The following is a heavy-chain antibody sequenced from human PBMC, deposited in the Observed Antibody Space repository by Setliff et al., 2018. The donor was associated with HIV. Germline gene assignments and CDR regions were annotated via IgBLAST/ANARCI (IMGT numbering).Heavy chain of an antibody. CDR2: IWPDDSDT. J-gene: IGHJ4*02. CDR1: GYSFTNYW. D-gene: IGHD3-3*01. V-gene: IGHV5-51*01. Sequence: PGESLKISCKASGYSFTNYWVGWVRQMPGNGLEWVGLIWPDDSDTIYNPSFQGQVTLSADKSITTVYLQFSSLEAPDTAIYYCARLSKYYDFWTPNYWGQGTLVTVS. CDR3: ARLSKYYDFWTPNY.